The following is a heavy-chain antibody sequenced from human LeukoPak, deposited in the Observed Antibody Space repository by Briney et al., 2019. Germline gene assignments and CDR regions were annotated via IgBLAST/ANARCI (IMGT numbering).Heavy chain of an antibody. CDR3: AREGITGTTYWFDP. V-gene: IGHV1-2*04. CDR2: INPNSGGT. J-gene: IGHJ5*02. CDR1: GYTFTGYY. D-gene: IGHD1-20*01. Sequence: ASVKVSCKASGYTFTGYYMHWVRQAPGQGLEWMGWINPNSGGTNYAQKFQGWVTMTRDTSISTAYMELSRLRSDDTAVYYCAREGITGTTYWFDPWGQGTLVTVSS.